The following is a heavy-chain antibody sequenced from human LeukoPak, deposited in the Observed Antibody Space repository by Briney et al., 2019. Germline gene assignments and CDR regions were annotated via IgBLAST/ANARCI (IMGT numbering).Heavy chain of an antibody. CDR3: ARRQALSMVRGKPYYYYGMDV. J-gene: IGHJ6*02. Sequence: GRSLRLSCAASGFTFSSYAMHWVRQAPGKGLEWVAVISYDGSNKYYADSVKGRFTISRDNSKNTLYLQMNSLRAEDTAVCYCARRQALSMVRGKPYYYYGMDVWGQGTTVTVSS. V-gene: IGHV3-30-3*01. D-gene: IGHD3-10*01. CDR1: GFTFSSYA. CDR2: ISYDGSNK.